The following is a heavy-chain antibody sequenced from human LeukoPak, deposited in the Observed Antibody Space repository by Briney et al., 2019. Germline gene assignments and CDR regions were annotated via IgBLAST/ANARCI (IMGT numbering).Heavy chain of an antibody. CDR3: ASTIVTDRYYYDSSGYFDY. J-gene: IGHJ4*02. CDR1: GGSISSSSYY. D-gene: IGHD3-22*01. Sequence: SETLSLTCTVSGGSISSSSYYWGWIRQPPGKGLEWIGYIYYSGSTNYNPSLKSRVTISVDTSKNQFSLKLSSVTAADTAVYYCASTIVTDRYYYDSSGYFDYWGQGTLVTVSS. CDR2: IYYSGST. V-gene: IGHV4-61*05.